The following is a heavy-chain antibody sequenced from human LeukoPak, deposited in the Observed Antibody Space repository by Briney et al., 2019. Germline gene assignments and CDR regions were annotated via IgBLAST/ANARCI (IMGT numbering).Heavy chain of an antibody. CDR2: INGPGVTT. CDR1: GLTFRTYP. J-gene: IGHJ4*02. Sequence: GGSLRLSCAASGLTFRTYPMSWVRQAPGKGLEWVSAINGPGVTTHYADSVKGRFTISRDNSKNTLYLQMNSLRAEDTAVYYCAISVAGTHTFDYWGQGTLVTVSS. V-gene: IGHV3-23*01. D-gene: IGHD6-19*01. CDR3: AISVAGTHTFDY.